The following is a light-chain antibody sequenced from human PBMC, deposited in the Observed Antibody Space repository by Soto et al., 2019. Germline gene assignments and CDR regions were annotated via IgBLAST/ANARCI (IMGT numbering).Light chain of an antibody. V-gene: IGKV3-15*01. CDR1: QSINSN. J-gene: IGKJ4*01. CDR3: QQYNNWPSAT. CDR2: RAS. Sequence: IVMTQSPATLSVSPGERATLSCRASQSINSNLAWYQQKPGQAPRLLMFRASIRATGFPARFSGSGSGTEVNITISSLQSEDSAIYYCQQYNNWPSATFGGGTKVEIK.